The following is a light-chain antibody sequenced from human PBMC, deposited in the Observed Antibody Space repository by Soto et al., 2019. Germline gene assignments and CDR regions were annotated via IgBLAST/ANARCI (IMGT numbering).Light chain of an antibody. J-gene: IGLJ2*01. Sequence: QSVLTQPPSVSAAPGQKVTISCSGRNSNIGNKDVSWYQLFPGTAPKLLIYDNDRRPSGIPDRFSASKAGTLATLAITGLQTGDEADYCCGTWDSSLSVVVFGGGTKVTVL. CDR2: DND. CDR3: GTWDSSLSVVV. CDR1: NSNIGNKD. V-gene: IGLV1-51*01.